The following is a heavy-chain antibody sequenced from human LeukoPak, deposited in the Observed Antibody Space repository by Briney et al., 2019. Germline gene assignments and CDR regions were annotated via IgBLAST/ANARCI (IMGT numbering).Heavy chain of an antibody. D-gene: IGHD3-10*01. CDR3: ARQVSDYYYYYIDV. Sequence: SETLSLTCTVSGGSISSSRYYWGWIRQPPGKGLEWIGTIYYSGTTYYNPSLESRLTIFLDTSKSQFSLMLNSVTAADTAVYYCARQVSDYYYYYIDVWGTGTAVTVSS. CDR1: GGSISSSRYY. CDR2: IYYSGTT. J-gene: IGHJ6*03. V-gene: IGHV4-39*01.